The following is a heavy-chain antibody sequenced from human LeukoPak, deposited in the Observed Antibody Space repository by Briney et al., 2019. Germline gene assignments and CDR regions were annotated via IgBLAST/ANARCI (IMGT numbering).Heavy chain of an antibody. J-gene: IGHJ4*02. CDR2: ISGSGAST. Sequence: PGGTLRLSCVASGFSFSTYGMNWVRQAPGKGLEWVSGISGSGASTYYADSVKGRFTISRDNSKNTLYLQMNSLRAEDTAVYYCAKDDAPRIVVVPAAMLDYWGQGTLVTVSS. V-gene: IGHV3-23*01. CDR1: GFSFSTYG. D-gene: IGHD2-2*01. CDR3: AKDDAPRIVVVPAAMLDY.